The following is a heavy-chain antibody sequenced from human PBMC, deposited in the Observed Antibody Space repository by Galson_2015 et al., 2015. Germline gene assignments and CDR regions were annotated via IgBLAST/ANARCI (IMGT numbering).Heavy chain of an antibody. Sequence: SLRLSCAASGFTVSSNFMNWVRQAPGKGLEWVSLIYSGGTTYYADSVKGRFTISRDNSKNTLYLQMNNLRAEDTAVYYCARDYYDSSGYNLWGQGTLVTVSS. CDR1: GFTVSSNF. J-gene: IGHJ4*02. D-gene: IGHD3-22*01. CDR3: ARDYYDSSGYNL. V-gene: IGHV3-53*01. CDR2: IYSGGTT.